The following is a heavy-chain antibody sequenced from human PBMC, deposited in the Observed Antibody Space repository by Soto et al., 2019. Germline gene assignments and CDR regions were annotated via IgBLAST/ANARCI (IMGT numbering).Heavy chain of an antibody. CDR2: IYYSGST. D-gene: IGHD3-9*01. J-gene: IGHJ4*02. CDR1: GDSISSYY. Sequence: SETLSLTCTVYGDSISSYYWSWIRQPPGKGLEWIGYIYYSGSTYYNPSLKSRVTISVDKSKNQFSLKLMSVSAADTAVYYCGRLEGLAPISYYFGYRGQGALVTVSS. V-gene: IGHV4-59*08. CDR3: GRLEGLAPISYYFGY.